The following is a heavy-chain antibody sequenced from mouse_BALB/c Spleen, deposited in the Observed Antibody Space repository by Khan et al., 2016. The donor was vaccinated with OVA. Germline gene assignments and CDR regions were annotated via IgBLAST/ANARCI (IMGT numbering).Heavy chain of an antibody. D-gene: IGHD2-1*01. CDR1: GYTFTNYG. V-gene: IGHV9-3-1*01. CDR2: INTYTGEP. J-gene: IGHJ3*01. Sequence: QIQLVQSGPELKKPGETVKISCKASGYTFTNYGMNWVKQAPGKGLKWMGWINTYTGEPTYADAFKGRFAFSLETSASTAYLPFNNLKNEDTATYCCARANGNYWFAYWGQGTLVTVSA. CDR3: ARANGNYWFAY.